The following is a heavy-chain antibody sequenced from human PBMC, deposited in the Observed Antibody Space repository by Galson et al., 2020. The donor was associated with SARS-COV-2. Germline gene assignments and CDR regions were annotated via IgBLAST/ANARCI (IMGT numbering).Heavy chain of an antibody. J-gene: IGHJ6*03. D-gene: IGHD6-13*01. Sequence: GGSLRLSCAASGFIFSSYWISWVRQAPGKGLEWVANINQEVSEKYYVDSVKGRFTISRDNAKNSLYLQRNSLRAEDTAVYYCARDWLVESSSWYKDYYYYMDVWGRGTTVTISS. CDR1: GFIFSSYW. CDR2: INQEVSEK. V-gene: IGHV3-7*01. CDR3: ARDWLVESSSWYKDYYYYMDV.